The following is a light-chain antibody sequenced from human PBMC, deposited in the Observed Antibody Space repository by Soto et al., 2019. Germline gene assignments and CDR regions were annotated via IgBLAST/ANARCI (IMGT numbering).Light chain of an antibody. CDR2: RAS. V-gene: IGKV3-15*01. CDR3: HQYNNWSPWT. J-gene: IGKJ1*01. Sequence: EIVMTQSPATLAVSPGDTATLSCRASQSLGDNLAWYQHKPGHAPRLLLFRASSRAKGVPARFSASASATDFTHTQSRLLYEDFAVYYCHQYNNWSPWTFGPGTTVVIK. CDR1: QSLGDN.